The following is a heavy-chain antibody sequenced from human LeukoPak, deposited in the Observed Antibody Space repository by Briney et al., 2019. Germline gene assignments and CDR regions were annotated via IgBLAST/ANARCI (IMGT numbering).Heavy chain of an antibody. D-gene: IGHD5-24*01. Sequence: GSLRLSCAASGFTFSSYAMSWVRQAPGKGLEWVSAISGSGGSTYYADSVKGRFTISRDNAKKSLILQMNSLRAEDTAVYYCARFGRDGYYYYYYMDFWGKGTTVTISS. CDR3: ARFGRDGYYYYYYMDF. J-gene: IGHJ6*03. CDR2: ISGSGGST. CDR1: GFTFSSYA. V-gene: IGHV3-23*01.